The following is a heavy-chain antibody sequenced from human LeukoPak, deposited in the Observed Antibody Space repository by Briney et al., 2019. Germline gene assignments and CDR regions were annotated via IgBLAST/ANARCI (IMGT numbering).Heavy chain of an antibody. D-gene: IGHD4-11*01. V-gene: IGHV3-21*01. Sequence: GGSLRLSCAASGFTFSSYSMNWVRQAPGKGLEWVSSISSSSSYIYYADSVKGRFTISRDNAKKTLYLQMNSLRAEDTAVYYCARGTTRVSPGYWGQGTLVTVSS. CDR1: GFTFSSYS. CDR2: ISSSSSYI. CDR3: ARGTTRVSPGY. J-gene: IGHJ4*02.